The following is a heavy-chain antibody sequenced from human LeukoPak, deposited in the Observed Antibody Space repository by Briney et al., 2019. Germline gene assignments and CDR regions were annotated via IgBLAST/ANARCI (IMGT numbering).Heavy chain of an antibody. CDR1: GFTLSSYG. J-gene: IGHJ4*02. Sequence: GGSLRLSCAASGFTLSSYGMSWVRRAPGKGLEWVSAISGSGGSTYYADSVKGRFTISRDNSKNTLYLQMNSLRAEDTAVYYCAKETYYYDSSGYYPDYWGQGTLVTVSS. CDR2: ISGSGGST. D-gene: IGHD3-22*01. V-gene: IGHV3-23*01. CDR3: AKETYYYDSSGYYPDY.